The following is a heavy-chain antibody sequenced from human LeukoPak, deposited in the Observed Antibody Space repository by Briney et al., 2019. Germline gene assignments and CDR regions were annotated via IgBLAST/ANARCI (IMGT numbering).Heavy chain of an antibody. CDR2: ISAYNGNT. CDR3: ARAYYHDTSSYQGFDF. D-gene: IGHD3-22*01. V-gene: IGHV1-18*01. CDR1: GYTFTNFG. J-gene: IGHJ4*02. Sequence: ASVKVSCKASGYTFTNFGLTWVRQAPGQGLEWMGWISAYNGNTDYAQKLQGRVTMTTDTSTSTAYMELRSLRSDDTAVYFCARAYYHDTSSYQGFDFWGQGTLVTVSS.